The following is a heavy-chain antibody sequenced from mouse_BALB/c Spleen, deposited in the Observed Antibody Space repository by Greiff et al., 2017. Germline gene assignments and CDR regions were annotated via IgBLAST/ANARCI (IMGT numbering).Heavy chain of an antibody. V-gene: IGHV1-14*01. CDR1: GYTFTSYV. Sequence: EVKLVESGPELVKPGASVKMSCKASGYTFTSYVMHWVKQKPGQGLEWIGYINPYNDGTKYNEKFKGKATLTSDKSSSTAYMELSSLTSEDSAVYYCARSYMITTDYAMDYWGQGTSVTVSS. CDR3: ARSYMITTDYAMDY. CDR2: INPYNDGT. D-gene: IGHD2-4*01. J-gene: IGHJ4*01.